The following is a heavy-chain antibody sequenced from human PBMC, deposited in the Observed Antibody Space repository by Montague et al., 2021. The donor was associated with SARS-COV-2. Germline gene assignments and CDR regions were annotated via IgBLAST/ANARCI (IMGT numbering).Heavy chain of an antibody. Sequence: SETLSLTCTVSGGSISSNTYYWGWIRPHPGMGLNGVVNNYYSGAISYTLTLTIPVTISVATSKNPFTLKFRSVAAADTAVYFCARVRRKQNYYFDYWGQGALVTVSS. CDR3: ARVRRKQNYYFDY. D-gene: IGHD1-14*01. J-gene: IGHJ4*02. V-gene: IGHV4-39*01. CDR1: GGSISSNTYY. CDR2: NYYSGAI.